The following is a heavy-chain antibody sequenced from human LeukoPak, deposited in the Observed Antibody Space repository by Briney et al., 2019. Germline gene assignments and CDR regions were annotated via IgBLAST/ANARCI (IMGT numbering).Heavy chain of an antibody. CDR1: GYTFTGYY. D-gene: IGHD3-10*01. J-gene: IGHJ6*02. CDR2: INPNSGGT. V-gene: IGHV1-2*04. Sequence: GASVKVSCKASGYTFTGYYMHWVRQAPGQGLEWMGWINPNSGGTNYAQKFQGWVTMTRDTSISTAYMELSRLRSDDTAVYYCARSGEDYYYYGMDVWGQGTTDTVSS. CDR3: ARSGEDYYYYGMDV.